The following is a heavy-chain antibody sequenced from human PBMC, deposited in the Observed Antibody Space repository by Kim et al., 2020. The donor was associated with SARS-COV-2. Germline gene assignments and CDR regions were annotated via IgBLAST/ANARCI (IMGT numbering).Heavy chain of an antibody. Sequence: SVKVSCKASGGTFSSYAISWVRQAPGQGLEWMGGIIPIFGTANYAQKFQGRVTITADESTSTAYMELSSLRSEDTAVYYCATNAREPVDYGDYGVPIDYWGQGTLVTVSS. J-gene: IGHJ4*02. V-gene: IGHV1-69*13. CDR2: IIPIFGTA. D-gene: IGHD4-17*01. CDR3: ATNAREPVDYGDYGVPIDY. CDR1: GGTFSSYA.